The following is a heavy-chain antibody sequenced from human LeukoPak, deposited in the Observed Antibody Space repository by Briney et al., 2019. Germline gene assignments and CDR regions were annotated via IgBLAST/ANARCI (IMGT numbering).Heavy chain of an antibody. V-gene: IGHV4-4*07. CDR3: GREDYWWWWVAN. Sequence: SETLSLTCTVSGGSISSYYWSWIRQPAGKGLEWIGRIYTSGSTNYNPSLKSRVTMSVDTSKNQFSLKLSSVTAADTAVYYCGREDYWWWWVANWVQGTLVTVSS. D-gene: IGHD2-8*02. CDR1: GGSISSYY. J-gene: IGHJ4*02. CDR2: IYTSGST.